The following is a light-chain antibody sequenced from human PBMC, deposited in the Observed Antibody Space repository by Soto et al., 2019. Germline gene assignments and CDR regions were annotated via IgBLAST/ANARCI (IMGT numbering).Light chain of an antibody. CDR3: SSYTSSSTL. CDR2: DVS. J-gene: IGLJ1*01. V-gene: IGLV2-14*01. CDR1: SGDVGGYNY. Sequence: QSALTQPASVSGSPGQSITISCTGTSGDVGGYNYVSWYQQHPGKAPKLMIYDVSNRPSGVSNRFPGSKSGNTASLTISGLQAEDEADYYCSSYTSSSTLFGTGTKVTVL.